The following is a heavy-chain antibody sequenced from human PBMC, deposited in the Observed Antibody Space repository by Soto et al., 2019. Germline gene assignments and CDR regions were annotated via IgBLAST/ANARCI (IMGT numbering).Heavy chain of an antibody. J-gene: IGHJ6*02. Sequence: GGSLRLSCAASGFTFSNYYMSWIRQAPGKGLEWVSYISSSGSTIYYADSVKGRFTISRDNAKNSLYLKMNSLRAEDRAVDYGACASDCSGGSCYIHYYYMDVWGQGTTVTVSS. CDR1: GFTFSNYY. CDR3: ACASDCSGGSCYIHYYYMDV. D-gene: IGHD2-15*01. V-gene: IGHV3-11*01. CDR2: ISSSGSTI.